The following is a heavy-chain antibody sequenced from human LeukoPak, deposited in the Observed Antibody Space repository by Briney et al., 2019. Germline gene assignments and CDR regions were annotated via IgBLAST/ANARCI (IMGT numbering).Heavy chain of an antibody. V-gene: IGHV3-23*01. J-gene: IGHJ4*02. D-gene: IGHD1-26*01. CDR3: AKNGIVGATTLYYFDY. CDR1: ASTFSSYA. Sequence: PGGSLRLSCAASASTFSSYAMSCVRQAPGKGLEWVSSISGIGCSTYYADSVKGRLTISRENSKKTLYLTMNSLRAEDTAVYYCAKNGIVGATTLYYFDYWGQGTLVTVSS. CDR2: ISGIGCST.